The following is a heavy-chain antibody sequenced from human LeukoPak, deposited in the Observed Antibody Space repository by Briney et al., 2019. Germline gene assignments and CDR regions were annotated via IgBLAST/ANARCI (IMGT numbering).Heavy chain of an antibody. CDR2: ISGSGAGT. CDR3: AKDPGAFSGLGYDY. D-gene: IGHD3-10*01. Sequence: AGSLRLSCASSGFTFTNYAMSWVRQAPGKGLEWVSTISGSGAGTHYADSVKGRFTISRDNSKNTLYLQMNSLRAEDTAVYYCAKDPGAFSGLGYDYWGQGTLVTVSS. J-gene: IGHJ4*02. CDR1: GFTFTNYA. V-gene: IGHV3-23*01.